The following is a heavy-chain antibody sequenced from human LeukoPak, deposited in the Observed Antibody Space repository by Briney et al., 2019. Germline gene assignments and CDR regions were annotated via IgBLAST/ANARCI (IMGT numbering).Heavy chain of an antibody. D-gene: IGHD2-8*01. CDR2: IRYDGSNK. CDR1: GFTFSSYG. V-gene: IGHV3-30*02. CDR3: AKVGGYCTNGVCPTYFYSMDV. Sequence: PGGSLRLSCAASGFTFSSYGMHWVRQAPGKGLEWVAFIRYDGSNKYYADSVKGRFTISRDNSKNTLYLQMNSLRAEDTAVYYCAKVGGYCTNGVCPTYFYSMDVWGKGTTVTVSS. J-gene: IGHJ6*03.